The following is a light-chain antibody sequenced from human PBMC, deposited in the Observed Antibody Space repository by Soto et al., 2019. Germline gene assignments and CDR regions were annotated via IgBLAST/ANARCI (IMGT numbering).Light chain of an antibody. CDR3: QQYYNWPLA. J-gene: IGKJ5*01. CDR2: GAS. CDR1: QSVSSN. V-gene: IGKV3-15*01. Sequence: EIVLTQSPSTLSLSPGERATLSCRASQSVSSNLAWYQQKPGQSPRLLIYGASTRATGVPARFSGSGSGTDYILTISSLQSEDFAVYYCQQYYNWPLAFGQGTRLEIK.